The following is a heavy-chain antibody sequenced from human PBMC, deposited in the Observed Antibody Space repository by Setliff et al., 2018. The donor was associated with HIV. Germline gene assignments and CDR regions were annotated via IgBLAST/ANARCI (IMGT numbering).Heavy chain of an antibody. CDR3: ARGAPGLTYYDIRFDP. D-gene: IGHD3-9*01. CDR1: GGSISSYY. V-gene: IGHV4-4*08. CDR2: IYTSGST. J-gene: IGHJ5*02. Sequence: ASETLSLTFTVSGGSISSYYWSWIRQPPGKGLEWIGYIYTSGSTNYNPSLKSRVTISVDTSKNQFSLKLSSVTAADTAVYYCARGAPGLTYYDIRFDPWGQGTLVTVSS.